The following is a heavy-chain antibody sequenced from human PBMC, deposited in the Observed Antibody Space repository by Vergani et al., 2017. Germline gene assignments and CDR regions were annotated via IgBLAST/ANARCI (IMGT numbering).Heavy chain of an antibody. CDR2: ISYDGSNK. D-gene: IGHD3-10*01. V-gene: IGHV3-30*03. CDR1: GFTFSSYG. J-gene: IGHJ6*03. Sequence: QVQLVESGGGVVQPGRSLRLSCAASGFTFSSYGMHWVRQAPGKGLEWVAVISYDGSNKYYADSVKGRFTISRDNAKNSLYLQMNSLRAEDTAVYYCARDGPPPYITMVRGVQLPNYYYYYMDVWGKGTTVTVSS. CDR3: ARDGPPPYITMVRGVQLPNYYYYYMDV.